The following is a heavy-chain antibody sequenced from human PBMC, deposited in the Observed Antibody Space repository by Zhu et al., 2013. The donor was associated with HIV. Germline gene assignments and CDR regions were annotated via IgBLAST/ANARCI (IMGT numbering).Heavy chain of an antibody. V-gene: IGHV1-8*03. CDR3: AREAWELGGRAFDI. CDR1: GYTFTSYD. D-gene: IGHD1-26*01. CDR2: MNPNSGNT. Sequence: QVQLVQSGAEAKKPGASVKVSCKASGYTFTSYDINWVRQATGQGLEWMGWMNPNSGNTGYAQKFQGRVTITRNTSISTAYMELSSPRSEDTAVYYCAREAWELGGRAFDIWGQGTMVTVSS. J-gene: IGHJ3*02.